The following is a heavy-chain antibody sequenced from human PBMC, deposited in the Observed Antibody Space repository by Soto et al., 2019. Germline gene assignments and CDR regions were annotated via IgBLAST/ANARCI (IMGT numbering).Heavy chain of an antibody. Sequence: QVQLVQSGAEVKKPGSSVRVSCKASGGTFSSYAFSWVRQAPGQGLEWMGGIMPLFGPDNYAQKFQGRVRITADESTSTAYMELNSLRSEDTAVYYCANTASWGASKYFDNWGQGTLVTVSS. J-gene: IGHJ4*02. D-gene: IGHD3-16*01. CDR1: GGTFSSYA. V-gene: IGHV1-69*01. CDR2: IMPLFGPD. CDR3: ANTASWGASKYFDN.